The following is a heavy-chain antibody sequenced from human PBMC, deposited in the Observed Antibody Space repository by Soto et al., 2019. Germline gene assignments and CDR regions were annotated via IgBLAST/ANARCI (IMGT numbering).Heavy chain of an antibody. CDR1: GYTFTTYG. J-gene: IGHJ4*02. V-gene: IGHV1-3*01. CDR3: AVGPASGEFDY. CDR2: VNAGNGIT. D-gene: IGHD3-3*01. Sequence: QVPLVQSGAEVKKPGASVKVSCRASGYTFTTYGMHWVRQAPGQRLEWMGWVNAGNGITAYSRKFKGRVTITRDTSASTGYMELSSLSSEDMAVYYCAVGPASGEFDYWGQGTLVTVSS.